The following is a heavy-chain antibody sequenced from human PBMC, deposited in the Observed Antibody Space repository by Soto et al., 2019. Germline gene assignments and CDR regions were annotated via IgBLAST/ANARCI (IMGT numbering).Heavy chain of an antibody. Sequence: QVQLVQSGAEVKKPGASVRVSCTASGYTFSRYGISWVRQAPGQGLEWMGWISGFNGNTKESEKLQGRVTLTTDTAANTAHMERRGLRSYDTAVYYCARASAYSTPWSFDNWGQGTLVTVSS. J-gene: IGHJ4*02. V-gene: IGHV1-18*01. CDR2: ISGFNGNT. D-gene: IGHD6-13*01. CDR1: GYTFSRYG. CDR3: ARASAYSTPWSFDN.